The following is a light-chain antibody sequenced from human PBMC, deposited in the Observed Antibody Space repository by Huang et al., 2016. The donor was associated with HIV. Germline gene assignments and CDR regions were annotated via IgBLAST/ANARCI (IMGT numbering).Light chain of an antibody. J-gene: IGKJ4*01. CDR3: HQYNNWLLS. CDR2: GSS. Sequence: EIVMTQSPDTLSVSPGQRVTLSCRANRSVSTNLAWYQQRHGQAPRLLIYGSSTRAPGIPARFSGSGSGTDFSLTISSLQSEDFALYYCHQYNNWLLSFGGGTRV. CDR1: RSVSTN. V-gene: IGKV3-15*01.